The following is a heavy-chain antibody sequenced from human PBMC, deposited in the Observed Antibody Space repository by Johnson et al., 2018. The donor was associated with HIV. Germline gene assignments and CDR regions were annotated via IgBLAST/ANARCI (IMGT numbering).Heavy chain of an antibody. Sequence: QVQLVESGGGVVQPGRSLKLSCAASGFPFSTSAMHWVRQAPGKGLKWVATISYDGINKYYADSLKGRFAISRDNSKNTLYLQMNSLRAEDTALYYCAKGGIATRFFDIWGQGTMVTVSS. V-gene: IGHV3-30*09. CDR1: GFPFSTSA. J-gene: IGHJ3*02. D-gene: IGHD6-6*01. CDR3: AKGGIATRFFDI. CDR2: ISYDGINK.